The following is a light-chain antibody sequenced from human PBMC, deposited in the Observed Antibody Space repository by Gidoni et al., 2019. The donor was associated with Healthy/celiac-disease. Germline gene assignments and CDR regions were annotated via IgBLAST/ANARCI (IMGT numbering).Light chain of an antibody. Sequence: DIQMTQSPSSLSASVGDRVTITCQASQDISNYLNWYQQKPGKAPKLLIYDASNLETGVPSRFSGSGSETDFTFTISSLQPEDIATYYCQQYDNLLIFTFGPGTKVEIK. CDR3: QQYDNLLIFT. J-gene: IGKJ3*01. CDR1: QDISNY. CDR2: DAS. V-gene: IGKV1-33*01.